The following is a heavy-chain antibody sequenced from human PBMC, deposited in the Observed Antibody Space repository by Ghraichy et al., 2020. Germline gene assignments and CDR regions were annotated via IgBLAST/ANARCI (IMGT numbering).Heavy chain of an antibody. CDR3: ARGGATTLDY. CDR1: GGSISSYY. J-gene: IGHJ4*01. Sequence: SETLSLTCTVSGGSISSYYWSWLRQPPGKGLEWIGYIYYSGSTNYNPSLKSRVTISVDTSKNQFSLKLSSVTAADTAVYYCARGGATTLDYWGQATLFT. D-gene: IGHD1-1*01. V-gene: IGHV4-59*01. CDR2: IYYSGST.